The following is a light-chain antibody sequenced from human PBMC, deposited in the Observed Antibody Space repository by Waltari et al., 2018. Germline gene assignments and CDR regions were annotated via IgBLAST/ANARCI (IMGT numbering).Light chain of an antibody. V-gene: IGLV3-1*01. CDR1: KLGSKY. CDR3: QAWDGRTVV. J-gene: IGLJ2*01. CDR2: QDS. Sequence: SYELTQPPSLSVSPGQTATITCSGDKLGSKYACWYQQKSGRAPLLVLYQDSKRPSGIPDRFTGSNSGNTATLIISGTQAMDEADYYCQAWDGRTVVFGGGTKVTVL.